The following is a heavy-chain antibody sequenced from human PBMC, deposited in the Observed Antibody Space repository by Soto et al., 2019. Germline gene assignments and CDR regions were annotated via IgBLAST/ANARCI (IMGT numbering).Heavy chain of an antibody. V-gene: IGHV4-39*01. Sequence: QLQLQESGPGLVKPSETLSLTCTVSGGSISSSSYYWGWIRQPPGKGLEWIGSIYYSGSTYYNPSLKSRVTITVDTSKSQFSLKLSSVTAADTAVYYCARLADSSGYYLFFAFDIWGQGTMVTVSS. D-gene: IGHD3-22*01. CDR1: GGSISSSSYY. CDR2: IYYSGST. CDR3: ARLADSSGYYLFFAFDI. J-gene: IGHJ3*02.